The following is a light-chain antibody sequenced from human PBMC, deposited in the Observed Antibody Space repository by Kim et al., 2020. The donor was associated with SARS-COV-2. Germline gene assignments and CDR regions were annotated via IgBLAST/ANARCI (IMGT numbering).Light chain of an antibody. CDR1: SSDVGSYNY. CDR2: DVS. J-gene: IGLJ1*01. V-gene: IGLV2-11*01. CDR3: CSYAGNYV. Sequence: SPGQSVTISGTGTSSDVGSYNYVSWYQQHPGKAPKVMIYDVSKRPSGVPDRFSGSKSGNTASLTISGLQAEDEADYYCCSYAGNYVFGTGTKVTVL.